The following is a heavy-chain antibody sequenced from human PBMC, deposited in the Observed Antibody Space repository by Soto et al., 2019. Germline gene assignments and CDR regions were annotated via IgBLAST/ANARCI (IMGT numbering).Heavy chain of an antibody. Sequence: QVQLQESGPGLVKPSETLSLTCTVSGVSISSYYWSWIRQPPGKGLEWIGYIYYSGSTNYNPSLKSRVTISVDTSKNQFSLKLSSVTAADTAVYYCARGYLPDTLDYWGQGTLVTVSS. CDR2: IYYSGST. CDR1: GVSISSYY. D-gene: IGHD5-18*01. J-gene: IGHJ4*02. CDR3: ARGYLPDTLDY. V-gene: IGHV4-59*01.